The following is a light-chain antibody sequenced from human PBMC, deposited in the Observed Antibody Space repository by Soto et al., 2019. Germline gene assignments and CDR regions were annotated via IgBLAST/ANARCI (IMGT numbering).Light chain of an antibody. J-gene: IGKJ1*01. Sequence: DIQMTQSPSSVSASVGDRVTITRRASQGISSWLAWYQQKPGQAPNLVIYAASSSQSGVPSSFSGSGSGTDFTLTISSLLPEDFGIYYCPKATIFPRTLGRGTKVEIK. V-gene: IGKV1-12*01. CDR3: PKATIFPRT. CDR2: AAS. CDR1: QGISSW.